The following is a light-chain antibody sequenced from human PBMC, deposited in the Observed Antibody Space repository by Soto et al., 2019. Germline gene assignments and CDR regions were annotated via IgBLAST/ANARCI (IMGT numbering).Light chain of an antibody. CDR3: QQYNTWPLT. CDR1: QSVSIN. V-gene: IGKV3D-15*01. Sequence: EIVMTQSPATLSVSPGENAALSCRASQSVSINVAWYQQKSGQAPRLLIYVGYSRDTGIPARFSGTVSGTEFTLTISSVQSEDFAVYYCQQYNTWPLTFGGGTKVEI. J-gene: IGKJ4*01. CDR2: VGY.